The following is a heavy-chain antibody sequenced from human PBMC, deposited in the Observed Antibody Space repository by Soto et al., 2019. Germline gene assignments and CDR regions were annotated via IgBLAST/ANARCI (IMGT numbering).Heavy chain of an antibody. J-gene: IGHJ5*02. CDR2: MNPNSGNT. Sequence: ASVKVSCKASGYTFTSYDINWVRRATGQGLEWMGWMNPNSGNTGYAQKFQGRVTMTRNTSISTAYMELSSLRSEDTAVYYCARGLVQYQLLFWFDPWGQGTLVTVSS. CDR1: GYTFTSYD. D-gene: IGHD2-2*01. V-gene: IGHV1-8*01. CDR3: ARGLVQYQLLFWFDP.